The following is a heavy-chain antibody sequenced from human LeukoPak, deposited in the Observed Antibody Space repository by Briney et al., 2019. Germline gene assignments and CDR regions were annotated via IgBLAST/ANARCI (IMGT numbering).Heavy chain of an antibody. CDR3: ARTEHWTNWFDP. CDR2: IKQVESEK. CDR1: GCSFSSSW. J-gene: IGHJ5*02. D-gene: IGHD3-3*02. Sequence: PGGSLRLSCAASGCSFSSSWMSWVRQAPGKGLEWVGNIKQVESEKYHVDSVRGRFTISRDKATNSLYLQMSSLRVEDTAGYYCARTEHWTNWFDPWGQGTLVTVSS. V-gene: IGHV3-7*03.